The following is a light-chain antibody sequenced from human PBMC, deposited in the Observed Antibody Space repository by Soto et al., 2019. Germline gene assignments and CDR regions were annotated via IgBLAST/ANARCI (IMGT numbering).Light chain of an antibody. CDR1: HTVANF. J-gene: IGKJ4*01. CDR2: DVS. Sequence: DTVLIQSPATLSLSPGERATLSCRASHTVANFLAWYQHKAGQAPRLLIYDVSNRATGIPARFSGSGSGTDFTLTISSLEPDDFAVYYCQQRSNWPPTFGGGNNVEIK. V-gene: IGKV3-11*01. CDR3: QQRSNWPPT.